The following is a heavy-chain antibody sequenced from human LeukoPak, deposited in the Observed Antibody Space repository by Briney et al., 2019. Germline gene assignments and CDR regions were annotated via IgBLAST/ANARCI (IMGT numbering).Heavy chain of an antibody. J-gene: IGHJ4*02. CDR2: IYYSGST. CDR1: AASISSSSHH. Sequence: SETLSLTCTISAASISSSSHHWGWIRQPPGKGLEWIGSIYYSGSTYYNPSLKSRVTISVDTSRNQFSLKLSSVTAADTAVYYCARGGSRLTTAGDLDYWGQGTLVTVSS. V-gene: IGHV4-39*01. D-gene: IGHD3-16*01. CDR3: ARGGSRLTTAGDLDY.